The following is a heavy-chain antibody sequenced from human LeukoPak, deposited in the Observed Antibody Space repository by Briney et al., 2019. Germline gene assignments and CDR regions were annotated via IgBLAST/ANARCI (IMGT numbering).Heavy chain of an antibody. CDR1: GFTFSSYW. Sequence: SGGSLRLSCAASGFTFSSYWMSWVRQAPGKGLEWVANIKQDGSEKYYVDSVKGRFTISRDNAKNSLYLQMNSLRAEDTAVYYCASGIAARPEYFDYWGQGTLVTVSS. V-gene: IGHV3-7*01. J-gene: IGHJ4*02. CDR3: ASGIAARPEYFDY. D-gene: IGHD6-6*01. CDR2: IKQDGSEK.